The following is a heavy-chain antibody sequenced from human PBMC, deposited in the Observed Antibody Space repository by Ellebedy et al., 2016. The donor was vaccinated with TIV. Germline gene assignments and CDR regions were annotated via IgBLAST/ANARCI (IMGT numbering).Heavy chain of an antibody. CDR1: GYTFTSDL. J-gene: IGHJ4*02. V-gene: IGHV1-46*01. CDR3: AREGGVYDFDY. D-gene: IGHD2-8*01. CDR2: INPSGGGT. Sequence: AASVKVSCKASGYTFTSDLIHWVRQAPGHGLEWMGIINPSGGGTGYAQKFQGRVTMTRDTSASTVYMELSSLRSEDTAVYYCAREGGVYDFDYWGQGTLVTVSS.